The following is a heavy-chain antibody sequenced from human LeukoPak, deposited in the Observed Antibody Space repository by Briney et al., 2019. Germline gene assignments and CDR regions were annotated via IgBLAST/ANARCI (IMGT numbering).Heavy chain of an antibody. CDR1: GFTFSSYA. J-gene: IGHJ4*02. CDR3: ARDRTGSSSWYYFDY. CDR2: ISYDGSNK. D-gene: IGHD6-13*01. V-gene: IGHV3-30*04. Sequence: PGRSLRLSCAASGFTFSSYAMHWVRQAPGKGLESVAVISYDGSNKYYADSVKGRFTISRDNSKNTLYLQMNSLRAEDTAVYYCARDRTGSSSWYYFDYWGQGTLVTVSS.